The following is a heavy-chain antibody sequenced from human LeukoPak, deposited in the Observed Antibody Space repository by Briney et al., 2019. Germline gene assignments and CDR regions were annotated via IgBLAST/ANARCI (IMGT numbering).Heavy chain of an antibody. CDR1: GFTFRDYW. J-gene: IGHJ6*04. D-gene: IGHD2-2*01. V-gene: IGHV3-7*03. Sequence: GGSLRLSCAASGFTFRDYWMTWVRQAPGKGLEWVANIKRDGSEKYYVDSVRGRFIISRDNAKNSLYLQMNGLRVEDTAVYYCARDQYELRSYYYGMDAWGKGTTDSVSS. CDR3: ARDQYELRSYYYGMDA. CDR2: IKRDGSEK.